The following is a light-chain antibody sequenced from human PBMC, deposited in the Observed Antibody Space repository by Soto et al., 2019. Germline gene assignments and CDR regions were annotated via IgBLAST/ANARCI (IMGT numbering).Light chain of an antibody. J-gene: IGKJ1*01. CDR3: QHYNSYLEA. V-gene: IGKV1-5*03. CDR2: KAS. CDR1: QTISSW. Sequence: DIQMTQSPSTLSGSVGDRVTITCRASQTISSWLAWYQQKPGKAPKLLIYKASTLKSGVPSRFSGSGSGTEFTLTISSLQPDDFATYYCQHYNSYLEAFGQGTKVELK.